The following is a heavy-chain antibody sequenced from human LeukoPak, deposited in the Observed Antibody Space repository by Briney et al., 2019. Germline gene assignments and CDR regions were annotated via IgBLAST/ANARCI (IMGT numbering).Heavy chain of an antibody. Sequence: GGSLRLSCAASGFTFSSYSMNWVRQAPGKGLEWVSSISSSSSYIYYADSVKGRFTISRDNAKNSLYLQMNSLRAEDTAVYYCARVSHVSSGWYNLGWGQGTLVTVSS. CDR2: ISSSSSYI. CDR1: GFTFSSYS. J-gene: IGHJ4*02. D-gene: IGHD6-19*01. V-gene: IGHV3-21*01. CDR3: ARVSHVSSGWYNLG.